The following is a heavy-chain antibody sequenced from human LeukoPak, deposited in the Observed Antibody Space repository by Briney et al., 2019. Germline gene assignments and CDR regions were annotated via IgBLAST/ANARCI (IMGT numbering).Heavy chain of an antibody. V-gene: IGHV4-4*02. CDR3: ARFQWGSGPGYYYYGMDV. D-gene: IGHD3-10*01. Sequence: PSGTLSLTCAVSGGSISSSNWWSWVRQPPGKGLEWIGEIYHSGSTNYNPSLKSRVTISVDKSKNQFSLKLSSVTAADTAVYYCARFQWGSGPGYYYYGMDVWGQGTTVTVSS. J-gene: IGHJ6*02. CDR1: GGSISSSNW. CDR2: IYHSGST.